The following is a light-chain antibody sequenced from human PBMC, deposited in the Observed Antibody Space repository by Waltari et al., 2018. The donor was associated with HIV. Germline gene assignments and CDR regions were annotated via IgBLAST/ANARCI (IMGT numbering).Light chain of an antibody. CDR2: RAA. Sequence: DVRMIQSPSFVSASVGDSVTIICRASQPVGSSLAWYQHKPGRAPSLLVYRAAALHTGVPTRFIGNGSGIDFTLSIANLQAEDFATYYCQQANNFPHTFGGGTRVQ. CDR1: QPVGSS. J-gene: IGKJ4*01. V-gene: IGKV1-12*01. CDR3: QQANNFPHT.